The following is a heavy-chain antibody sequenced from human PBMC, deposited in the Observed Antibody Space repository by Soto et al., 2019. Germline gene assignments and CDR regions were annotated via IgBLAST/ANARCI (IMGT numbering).Heavy chain of an antibody. CDR2: IWKDGNNK. Sequence: QVQLVESGGGVVQPGQSLRLSCAASGFIVSNHGMHWVRQAPGKGLEWVAVIWKDGNNKYYRDSVKGRFTISRDNSKNTLELQMSSLRGEDTAVYYCARGEAWTHEAFDIWGQGTMVTVSS. J-gene: IGHJ3*02. CDR1: GFIVSNHG. CDR3: ARGEAWTHEAFDI. V-gene: IGHV3-33*01. D-gene: IGHD5-12*01.